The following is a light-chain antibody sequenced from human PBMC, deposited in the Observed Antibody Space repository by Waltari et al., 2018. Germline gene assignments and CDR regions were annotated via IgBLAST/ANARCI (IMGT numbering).Light chain of an antibody. Sequence: EIVMTQSPATLSLSPGDRATLSCRARQSVSSNLAWYQQKPCQAPRLLSYGASTRATGIPARFSGSGAGTEFTLTISSLQSEDFAVYYCQQYDKWPLTFGQGTKVEI. J-gene: IGKJ1*01. CDR3: QQYDKWPLT. V-gene: IGKV3-15*01. CDR2: GAS. CDR1: QSVSSN.